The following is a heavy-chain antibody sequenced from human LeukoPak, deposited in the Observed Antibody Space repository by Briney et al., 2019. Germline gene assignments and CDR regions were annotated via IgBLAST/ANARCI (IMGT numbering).Heavy chain of an antibody. CDR2: INPNSGGT. V-gene: IGHV1-2*02. CDR3: ARDRMLSRYCSSTSCYGWFDP. J-gene: IGHJ5*02. D-gene: IGHD2-2*01. Sequence: EASLKVSCKASGYTFTGYYMHWVRQAPGQGLEWMGWINPNSGGTNYAQKFQGRVTMTRDTSISTAYMELSRLRSDDTAVYYCARDRMLSRYCSSTSCYGWFDPWGQGTLVTVSS. CDR1: GYTFTGYY.